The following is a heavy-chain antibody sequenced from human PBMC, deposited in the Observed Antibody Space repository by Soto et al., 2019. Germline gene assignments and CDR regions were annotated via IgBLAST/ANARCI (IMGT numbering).Heavy chain of an antibody. V-gene: IGHV1-2*04. J-gene: IGHJ6*03. CDR2: INPNSGGT. CDR1: GYTFTGYY. D-gene: IGHD1-26*01. Sequence: ASVNVSCKASGYTFTGYYMHWVRQAPGQGLEWMGWINPNSGGTNYAQKFQGWVTMTRDTSISTAYMELSRLRSDDTAVYYCARAIGGSYYYMDVWGKGTKVTVSS. CDR3: ARAIGGSYYYMDV.